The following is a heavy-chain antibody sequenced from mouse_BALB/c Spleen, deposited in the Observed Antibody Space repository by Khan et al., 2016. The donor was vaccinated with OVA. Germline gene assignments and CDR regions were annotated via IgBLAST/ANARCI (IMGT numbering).Heavy chain of an antibody. V-gene: IGHV9-3-1*01. CDR1: GYTLIDYG. D-gene: IGHD2-1*01. CDR2: INTYTGEA. J-gene: IGHJ3*01. CDR3: SRSNCNYWFAY. Sequence: QIQLVQSGPELKKPGETVKISCKASGYTLIDYGMNWVKQAPGKGLKWMGWINTYTGEATYADDFKGRFAFSLETSASTAYLQINNLKAEYTATYCCSRSNCNYWFAYWGQGTLVTVSA.